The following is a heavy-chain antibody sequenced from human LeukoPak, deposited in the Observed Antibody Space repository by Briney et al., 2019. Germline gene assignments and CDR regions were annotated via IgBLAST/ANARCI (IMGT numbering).Heavy chain of an antibody. CDR1: GYTFTGYY. CDR3: ARELAVQEPHFDY. D-gene: IGHD6-19*01. V-gene: IGHV1-2*02. J-gene: IGHJ4*02. Sequence: ASVKVSCKASGYTFTGYYMHWVRQAPGQGLEWMGWINPNSGGTNYAQKFQGRVTMTRDTSISTAYMELSRLRSDDTAVYYCARELAVQEPHFDYWGQGALVTVSS. CDR2: INPNSGGT.